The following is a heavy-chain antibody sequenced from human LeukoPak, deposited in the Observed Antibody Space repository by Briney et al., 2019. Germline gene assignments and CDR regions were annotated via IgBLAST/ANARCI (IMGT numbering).Heavy chain of an antibody. CDR1: GFSFSFYT. Sequence: GGSLRLSCAASGFSFSFYTLNWVRQAPGKGLEWVSSISDGGSEVYYADPIKGRFAISRDDAKNSLSLEMNSLRVEDTATYYCAKGKSGPYYYYMDVWGKGTTVTVSS. V-gene: IGHV3-21*06. CDR2: ISDGGSEV. J-gene: IGHJ6*03. CDR3: AKGKSGPYYYYMDV.